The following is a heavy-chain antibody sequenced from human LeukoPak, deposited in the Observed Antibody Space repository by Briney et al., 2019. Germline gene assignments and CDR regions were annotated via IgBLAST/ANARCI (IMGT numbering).Heavy chain of an antibody. CDR1: GGSISSSSYY. D-gene: IGHD7-27*01. CDR2: IYYSGST. V-gene: IGHV4-39*07. J-gene: IGHJ5*02. Sequence: SETLSLTCTVSGGSISSSSYYWGWIRQPPGKGLEWIGSIYYSGSTNYNPSLKSRVTISVDTSKNQFSLKLSSVTAADTAVYYCARRKNWGLTLNWFDPWGQGTLVTVSS. CDR3: ARRKNWGLTLNWFDP.